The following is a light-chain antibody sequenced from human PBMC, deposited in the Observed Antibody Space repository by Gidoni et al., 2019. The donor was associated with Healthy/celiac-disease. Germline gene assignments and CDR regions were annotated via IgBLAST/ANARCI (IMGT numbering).Light chain of an antibody. CDR3: KKNENLPPLQART. CDR1: QDISNY. V-gene: IGKV1-33*01. CDR2: DAS. J-gene: IGKJ4*01. Sequence: DIQMTQSPSSLSASVGDRVTITCQASQDISNYLNWYQQKPGKAPKLLIYDASNLETGVPSRFSGSGSGTDFTFTISSLQPEDIETYNCKKNENLPPLQARTFGGGTKVEIK.